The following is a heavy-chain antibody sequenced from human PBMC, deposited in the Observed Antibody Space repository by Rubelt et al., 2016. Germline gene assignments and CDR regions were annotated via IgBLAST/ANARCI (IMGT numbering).Heavy chain of an antibody. J-gene: IGHJ4*02. CDR3: ARDPGDSSGYLYYFDY. CDR2: WYDGSNK. D-gene: IGHD3-22*01. V-gene: IGHV3-33*01. Sequence: WYDGSNKYYADSVKGRFTISRDNSKNTLYLQMNSLRAEDPAVYYCARDPGDSSGYLYYFDYWGQGTLVTVSS.